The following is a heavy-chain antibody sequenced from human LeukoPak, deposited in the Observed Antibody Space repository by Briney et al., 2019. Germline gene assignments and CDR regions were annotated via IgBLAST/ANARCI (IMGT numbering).Heavy chain of an antibody. D-gene: IGHD6-13*01. CDR1: GFTFSSNV. J-gene: IGHJ6*03. Sequence: PGGSLRLSCAASGFTFSSNVMSWVRQAPGKGLEWVSAISGSGGSTYYADSVKGRFTISRDNSKNTLYLQMNSLRAEDTAVYYCAKAQFQYEAAAGLSYYYYYMDVWGKGTTVTVSS. CDR3: AKAQFQYEAAAGLSYYYYYMDV. V-gene: IGHV3-23*01. CDR2: ISGSGGST.